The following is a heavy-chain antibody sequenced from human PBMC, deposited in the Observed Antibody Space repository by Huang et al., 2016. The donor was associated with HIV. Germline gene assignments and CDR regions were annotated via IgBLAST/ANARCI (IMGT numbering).Heavy chain of an antibody. V-gene: IGHV1-24*01. CDR2: FDPEHGET. Sequence: QVQLVQSGAEVKKPGASVKVSCKVSGYTLTELSIHWVRQAPGKGLEWMGGFDPEHGETIYAKNFQGRVTMTEDTSTDTAYMELHSLRPEDTAVYYCAAGYDTYYDIWGQGTMVIASS. J-gene: IGHJ3*02. CDR3: AAGYDTYYDI. CDR1: GYTLTELS. D-gene: IGHD2-21*01.